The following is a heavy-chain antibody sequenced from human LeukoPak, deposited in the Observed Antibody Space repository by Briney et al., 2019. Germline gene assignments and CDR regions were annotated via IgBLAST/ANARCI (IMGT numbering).Heavy chain of an antibody. D-gene: IGHD3-22*01. CDR1: GYTFTGYY. CDR3: ARELDRRITMIALI. V-gene: IGHV1-2*02. Sequence: ASVKVSCRASGYTFTGYYMHWVRQAPGQGLEWMGWINPNSGGTNYAQRFQGRVTMTRDTSISTAYMELSRLRSDDTAVYYCARELDRRITMIALIWGQGTMVTVFS. CDR2: INPNSGGT. J-gene: IGHJ3*02.